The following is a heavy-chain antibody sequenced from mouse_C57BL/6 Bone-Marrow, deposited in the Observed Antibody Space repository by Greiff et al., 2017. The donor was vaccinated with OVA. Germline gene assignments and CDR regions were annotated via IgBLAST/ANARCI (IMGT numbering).Heavy chain of an antibody. CDR3: ARYPNGNYLYFDV. J-gene: IGHJ1*03. Sequence: VKLQQPGTELVKPGASVKLSCKASGYTFTSYWMHWVKQRPGQGLEWIGNINPSNGGTNYNEKFKSKATLTVDKSSSTAYMQLSSLTSEDSAVYYCARYPNGNYLYFDVWGTGTTVTVSS. CDR1: GYTFTSYW. CDR2: INPSNGGT. D-gene: IGHD2-1*01. V-gene: IGHV1-53*01.